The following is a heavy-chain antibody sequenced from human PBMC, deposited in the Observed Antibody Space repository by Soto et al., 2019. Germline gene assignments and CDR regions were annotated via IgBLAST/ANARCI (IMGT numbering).Heavy chain of an antibody. CDR2: MNPGSGKT. CDR3: ARMASFVTLNWFDP. Sequence: PSASVKVSCKASGYTFINYDISWVRQATGQGLEWMGWMNPGSGKTGYANKFQGRVTMTRDASTITAHLELRSLTSEDTAVYYCARMASFVTLNWFDPWGQGTLVTVSS. J-gene: IGHJ5*02. D-gene: IGHD3-3*02. V-gene: IGHV1-8*02. CDR1: GYTFINYD.